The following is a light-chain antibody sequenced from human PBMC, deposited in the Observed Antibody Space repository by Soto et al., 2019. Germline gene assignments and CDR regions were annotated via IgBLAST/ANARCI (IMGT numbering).Light chain of an antibody. CDR1: QSVSSSY. CDR3: QQYGSSPPSPLT. CDR2: GAS. J-gene: IGKJ4*01. V-gene: IGKV3-20*01. Sequence: EIVLTQSPGTLSLSPGERATLSCRASQSVSSSYLAWYQQKPGQAPRLLIYGASSRATGIPDRFSGSGSGTDFTLTISRLEPEDFAVYYCQQYGSSPPSPLTFGGGTKVDIK.